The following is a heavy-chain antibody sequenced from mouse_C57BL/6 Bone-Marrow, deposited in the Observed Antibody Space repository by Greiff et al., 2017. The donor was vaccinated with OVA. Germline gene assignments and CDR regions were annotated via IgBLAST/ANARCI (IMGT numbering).Heavy chain of an antibody. D-gene: IGHD3-1*01. CDR1: GYTFTDYY. CDR2: INPYNGGT. J-gene: IGHJ1*03. Sequence: EVQLVESGPVLVKPGASVKMSCKASGYTFTDYYMNWVKQSHGKSLEWIGVINPYNGGTSYNQKFKGKATLTVDKSSSTAYMELNSLTSEDSAVYYSARRATLWYFDVWGTGTTVTVSS. V-gene: IGHV1-19*01. CDR3: ARRATLWYFDV.